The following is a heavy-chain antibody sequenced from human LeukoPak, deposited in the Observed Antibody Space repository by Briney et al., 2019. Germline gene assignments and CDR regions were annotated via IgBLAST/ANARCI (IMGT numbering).Heavy chain of an antibody. V-gene: IGHV3-7*05. CDR3: ARARYKYNDY. Sequence: GGSLSLSCAASGFTFNSYAMRWVRQAPGKGPEWVATVREDGNEKYYADSVKGRFTISRDNAENSLYLQMNSRRAEDTAMYYCARARYKYNDYWGQGTLVTVSS. D-gene: IGHD1-14*01. J-gene: IGHJ4*02. CDR1: GFTFNSYA. CDR2: VREDGNEK.